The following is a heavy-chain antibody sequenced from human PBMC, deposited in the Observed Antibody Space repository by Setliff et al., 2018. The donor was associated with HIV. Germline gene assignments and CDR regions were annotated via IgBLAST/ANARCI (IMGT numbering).Heavy chain of an antibody. J-gene: IGHJ6*02. V-gene: IGHV3-23*01. D-gene: IGHD2-15*01. CDR3: AKTLPTLYPPHDYYFAMDV. CDR1: GGSISSYY. CDR2: ISGSGDST. Sequence: PSETLSLTCTVSGGSISSYYWSWIRQAPGKGLEWVSVISGSGDSTFYADSLKGRFTISRDNSKNTLYLQMNSLRAEDTAVYYCAKTLPTLYPPHDYYFAMDVWGQGTTVTVSS.